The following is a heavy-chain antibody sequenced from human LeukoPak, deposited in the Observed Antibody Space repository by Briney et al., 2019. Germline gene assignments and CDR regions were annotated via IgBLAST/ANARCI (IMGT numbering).Heavy chain of an antibody. V-gene: IGHV3-23*01. Sequence: PGGSLRLSCAASGFTFSSYAMSWVRQAPGKGLECVSAISGSGGSTYYADSVKGRFTISRDNSKNTLYLQMNSLRAEDTAVYYCGRDYEERTTDYWGQGTLATVSS. J-gene: IGHJ4*02. CDR1: GFTFSSYA. D-gene: IGHD3-16*01. CDR3: GRDYEERTTDY. CDR2: ISGSGGST.